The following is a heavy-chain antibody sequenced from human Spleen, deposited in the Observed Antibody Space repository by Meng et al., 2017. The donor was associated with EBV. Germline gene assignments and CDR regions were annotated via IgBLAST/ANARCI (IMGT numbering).Heavy chain of an antibody. Sequence: QVQLQESGPGLVKPSXXLSLTCXVSGGSVNSGIHYWSWFRQPPGKGLEWIGYVHYSRSTNYNPSLKSRVTISIDTSKNQFSLKLSSVTAADTAVYFCARDVPGSGSYYNDYWGQGTLGTVSS. CDR1: GGSVNSGIHY. CDR2: VHYSRST. J-gene: IGHJ4*02. V-gene: IGHV4-61*01. CDR3: ARDVPGSGSYYNDY. D-gene: IGHD3-10*01.